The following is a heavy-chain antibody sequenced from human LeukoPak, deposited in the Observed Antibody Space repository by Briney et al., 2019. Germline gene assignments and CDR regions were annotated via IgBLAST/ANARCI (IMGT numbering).Heavy chain of an antibody. V-gene: IGHV3-23*01. CDR3: AKRRAVAGIGTGGGAFDI. Sequence: PGGSLRLSCAASGFTFSSYAMSWVRQAPGKGLEWVSAISGSGGSTYYADSVKGRFTISRDNSKNTLHLQMNSLRAEDTAVYYCAKRRAVAGIGTGGGAFDIWGQGTMVTVSS. CDR1: GFTFSSYA. CDR2: ISGSGGST. D-gene: IGHD6-19*01. J-gene: IGHJ3*02.